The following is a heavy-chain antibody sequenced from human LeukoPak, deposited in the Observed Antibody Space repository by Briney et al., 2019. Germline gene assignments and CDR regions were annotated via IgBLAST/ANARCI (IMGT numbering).Heavy chain of an antibody. J-gene: IGHJ4*02. CDR3: ARLDYSKFDY. CDR1: GYTFTVYY. V-gene: IGHV1-46*01. Sequence: ASVTVSCKASGYTFTVYYMHWVRQAPGQGLEWMGIIKPSDGSTIYAQKFQGRVTMTSDTSTTTVYMEVSSLRSDDTAVYYCARLDYSKFDYWGQGTLVTVSS. CDR2: IKPSDGST. D-gene: IGHD4-11*01.